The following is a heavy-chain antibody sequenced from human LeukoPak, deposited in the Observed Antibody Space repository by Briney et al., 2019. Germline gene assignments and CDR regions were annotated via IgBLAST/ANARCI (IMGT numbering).Heavy chain of an antibody. CDR2: ISWNSGSI. CDR1: GFTFDDYA. CDR3: AKNLYDTNSGFDY. D-gene: IGHD3-9*01. Sequence: GGSLRLSCAASGFTFDDYAMHWVRQAPGKGLEWVSGISWNSGSIGYADSVKGRFTISRDNAKNSLYLQMNSLRAEDTAVYYCAKNLYDTNSGFDYWGQGTLVTVSS. J-gene: IGHJ4*02. V-gene: IGHV3-9*01.